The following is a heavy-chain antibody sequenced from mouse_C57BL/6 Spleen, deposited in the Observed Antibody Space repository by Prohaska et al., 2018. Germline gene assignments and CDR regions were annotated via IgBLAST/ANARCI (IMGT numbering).Heavy chain of an antibody. CDR3: ARWGYGNLRYFDY. CDR2: INPSTGGT. Sequence: KISCKASGYSFTGYYMNWVKQRPEKSLEWIGEINPSTGGTTYNQKFKAKATLTVDKSSSTAYMQLKSLTSEDSAVYYCARWGYGNLRYFDYWGQGTTLTVSS. CDR1: GYSFTGYY. V-gene: IGHV1-42*01. D-gene: IGHD2-1*01. J-gene: IGHJ2*01.